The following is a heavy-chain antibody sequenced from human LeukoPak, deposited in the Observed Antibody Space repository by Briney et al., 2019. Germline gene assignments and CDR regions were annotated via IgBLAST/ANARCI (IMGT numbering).Heavy chain of an antibody. CDR1: GGSISSYY. D-gene: IGHD3-10*01. J-gene: IGHJ4*02. CDR2: IYHSGST. Sequence: SETLSLTCTVSGGSISSYYWSWIRQPPGKGLEWIGYIYHSGSTYYNPSLKSRVTISVDRSKNQFSLKLSSVTAADTAVYYCARIVGFGELGVDYWGQGTLVTVSS. V-gene: IGHV4-59*12. CDR3: ARIVGFGELGVDY.